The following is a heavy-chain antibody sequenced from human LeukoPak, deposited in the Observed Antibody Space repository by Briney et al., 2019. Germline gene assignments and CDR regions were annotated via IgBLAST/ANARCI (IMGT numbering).Heavy chain of an antibody. V-gene: IGHV3-64*01. D-gene: IGHD6-13*01. CDR1: GFTFSTYA. Sequence: GGSLRLSCAASGFTFSTYAMHWFRQAPGKGVEYVSSISSNGGSTYYANSVKGRFTISRDNSKNTLYLQMDSLRAEDMAVYYCARVPGYISEDWLDPWGQGILVTVSS. J-gene: IGHJ5*02. CDR3: ARVPGYISEDWLDP. CDR2: ISSNGGST.